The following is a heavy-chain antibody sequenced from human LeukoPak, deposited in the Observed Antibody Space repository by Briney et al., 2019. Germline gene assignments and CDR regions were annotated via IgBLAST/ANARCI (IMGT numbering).Heavy chain of an antibody. CDR1: GYTFTSYG. Sequence: GASVKVSCKASGYTFTSYGISWVRQAPGQGLEWMGWISAYNDNTNYAQKLQGRVTMTTDTSTSTAYMELRSLRSDDTAVYYCARRPSWDGGSGSYSHAFDIWGQGTMVTVSS. CDR3: ARRPSWDGGSGSYSHAFDI. J-gene: IGHJ3*02. D-gene: IGHD3-10*01. V-gene: IGHV1-18*04. CDR2: ISAYNDNT.